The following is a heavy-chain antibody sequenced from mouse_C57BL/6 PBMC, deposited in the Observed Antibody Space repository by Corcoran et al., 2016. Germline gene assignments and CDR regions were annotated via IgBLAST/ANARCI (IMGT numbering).Heavy chain of an antibody. J-gene: IGHJ3*01. CDR2: IYTDTGEP. D-gene: IGHD2-4*01. Sequence: QIQLVQSGPELKKPGETVKISCKASGYTFTEYPMHWVKQAPGKGFKWMGMIYTDTGEPKYAEEFKGRCAFSLETSASTAYLQINNLKNEDTATYFCVRFRIYYDYGFAYWGQGTLVTVSA. CDR1: GYTFTEYP. V-gene: IGHV9-1*01. CDR3: VRFRIYYDYGFAY.